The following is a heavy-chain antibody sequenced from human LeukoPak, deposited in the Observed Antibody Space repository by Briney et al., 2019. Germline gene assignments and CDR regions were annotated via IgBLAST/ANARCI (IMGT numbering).Heavy chain of an antibody. Sequence: AGGSLRLSCAASGFTFSSYAMYWVRQAPGKGREWVAFIRHDGNKKYYADSVKGRFTIYRDNSKNTLYLQMNSLTSEDTAVYYCAKLLLETGGIGEEFDYWGQGTLVTVSS. J-gene: IGHJ4*02. D-gene: IGHD3-3*01. CDR3: AKLLLETGGIGEEFDY. V-gene: IGHV3-30*02. CDR2: IRHDGNKK. CDR1: GFTFSSYA.